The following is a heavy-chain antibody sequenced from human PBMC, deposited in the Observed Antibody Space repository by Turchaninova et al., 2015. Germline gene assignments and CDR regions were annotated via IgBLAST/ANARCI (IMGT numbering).Heavy chain of an antibody. D-gene: IGHD3-16*01. CDR1: GNFFNNYA. Sequence: QVLLVQSGAAVRKPGSSVTVSCHASGNFFNNYAINWVRQAPGKGLEWLGGDTPFLGTSKSAQKFQGRVTFTADEATKTGYMELSGLTFDDTAMYYCARDGGGNVYYYMDVWGAGTAVTVSS. J-gene: IGHJ6*03. CDR2: DTPFLGTS. V-gene: IGHV1-69*11. CDR3: ARDGGGNVYYYMDV.